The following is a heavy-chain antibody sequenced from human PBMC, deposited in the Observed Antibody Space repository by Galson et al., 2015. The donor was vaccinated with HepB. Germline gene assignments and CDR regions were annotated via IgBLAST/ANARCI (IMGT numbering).Heavy chain of an antibody. CDR2: VNKDSGRT. Sequence: SLRLSCAASGFSFSSSSMSWVRQAPGKGLEWVSSVNKDSGRTYYADSVKGRFTISRDMSKNTLSLQMDSLRVDDTAFYYCAKDHPSSGWPAFDYWGQGTLVTVS. CDR1: GFSFSSSS. D-gene: IGHD6-19*01. CDR3: AKDHPSSGWPAFDY. V-gene: IGHV3-23*01. J-gene: IGHJ4*02.